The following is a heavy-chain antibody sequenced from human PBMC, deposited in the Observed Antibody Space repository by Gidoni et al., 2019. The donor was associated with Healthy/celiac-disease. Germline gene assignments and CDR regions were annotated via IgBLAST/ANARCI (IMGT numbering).Heavy chain of an antibody. CDR1: GFTFRSYE. J-gene: IGHJ4*02. CDR2: IRSGGSAI. CDR3: ARSDSSGSLAY. D-gene: IGHD3-22*01. V-gene: IGHV3-48*03. Sequence: EVQLAESGGCLVQPGESLRLSCAASGFTFRSYETNWVRQAPGKRLEVVAYIRSGGSAIYYAGSVTGRFTISRDNAKNLLYLQMNSLRAEGTAVYYCARSDSSGSLAYWCQGTLVTVSA.